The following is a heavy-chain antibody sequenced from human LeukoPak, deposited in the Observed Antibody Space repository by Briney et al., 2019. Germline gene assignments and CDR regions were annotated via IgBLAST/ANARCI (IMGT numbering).Heavy chain of an antibody. CDR3: VRGSTLRHYQY. CDR2: IHDSGSF. CDR1: GGSISSSTYY. Sequence: TSETLSLTCTVSGGSISSSTYYWGWIRRPPGKGLEWIGIIHDSGSFYYNPSLKSRVTVSVDTSKNQFSLNLSSVTAADTAVYYCVRGSTLRHYQYWGQGTLVTASA. J-gene: IGHJ4*02. V-gene: IGHV4-39*01. D-gene: IGHD3-16*01.